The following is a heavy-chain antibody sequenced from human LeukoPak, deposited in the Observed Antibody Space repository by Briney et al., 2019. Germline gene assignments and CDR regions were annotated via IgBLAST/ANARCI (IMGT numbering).Heavy chain of an antibody. CDR3: ATTGGSGVGS. CDR1: GGSISRYY. J-gene: IGHJ5*02. V-gene: IGHV4-59*01. CDR2: VYYNGNT. D-gene: IGHD1-26*01. Sequence: SETLSLTCTVSGGSISRYYWSWIRQPPGKGLEWIGYVYYNGNTNYNPSLKSRVTISVATSKSQFSLKLNSVTAADTAVYYCATTGGSGVGSWGQGTVVTVSS.